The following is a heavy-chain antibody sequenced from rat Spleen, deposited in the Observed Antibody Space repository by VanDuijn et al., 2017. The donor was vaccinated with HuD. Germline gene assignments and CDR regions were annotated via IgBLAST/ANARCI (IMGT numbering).Heavy chain of an antibody. CDR1: GYSITSNS. V-gene: IGHV3-1*01. D-gene: IGHD1-6*01. CDR3: TRGLSMSSTNYYYALFAY. Sequence: EVQLQESGPGLVKPSQSLSLTCSVTGYSITSNSWGWVRKFPGNKIEWMGYIDYSGRTSYNPSLKSRISITRDTSKNQFFLQLNSVTTEDTATYYCTRGLSMSSTNYYYALFAYWGQGTLVTVSS. CDR2: IDYSGRT. J-gene: IGHJ3*01.